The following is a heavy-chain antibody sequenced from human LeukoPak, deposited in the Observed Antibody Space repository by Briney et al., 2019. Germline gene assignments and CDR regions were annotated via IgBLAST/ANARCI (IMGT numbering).Heavy chain of an antibody. Sequence: GASVKVSCKASGYTFTSYYMHWVRQAPGQRLEWMGIINPSGGNTSYAQKFQGRVTVTRDMSTSTVYMELSSLRSEDTAVYYCARDLIARGWGSRGPLNWFDPWGQGTLVTVSS. D-gene: IGHD2-21*01. CDR1: GYTFTSYY. CDR3: ARDLIARGWGSRGPLNWFDP. J-gene: IGHJ5*02. CDR2: INPSGGNT. V-gene: IGHV1-46*01.